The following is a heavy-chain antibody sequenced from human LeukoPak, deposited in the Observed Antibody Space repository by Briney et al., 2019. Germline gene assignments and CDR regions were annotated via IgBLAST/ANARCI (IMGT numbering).Heavy chain of an antibody. Sequence: SETLTLTCTVSGGSISSGGYYWSWIHQRPGKGLEWIGYIYYSGSTYYNPSLKSRVTISVDTSKNQFSLKLSSVTAADTAVYYCARVAGSSGRKQFDYWGQGTLVTVSS. CDR2: IYYSGST. D-gene: IGHD6-19*01. CDR1: GGSISSGGYY. V-gene: IGHV4-31*03. CDR3: ARVAGSSGRKQFDY. J-gene: IGHJ4*02.